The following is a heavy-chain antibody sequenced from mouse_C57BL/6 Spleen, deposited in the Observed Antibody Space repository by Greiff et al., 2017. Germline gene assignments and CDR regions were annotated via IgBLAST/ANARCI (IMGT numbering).Heavy chain of an antibody. CDR2: IHPNSGST. CDR3: ARYGGLTTVVTNWYFDV. CDR1: GYTFTSYW. Sequence: QVQLQQPGAELVKPGASVKLSCKASGYTFTSYWMHWVKQRPGQGLEWIGMIHPNSGSTNYNEKFKSKATLTVDKSSSTAYMQLSSLTSEDSAVYYCARYGGLTTVVTNWYFDVWGTGTTVTVSS. J-gene: IGHJ1*03. D-gene: IGHD1-1*01. V-gene: IGHV1-64*01.